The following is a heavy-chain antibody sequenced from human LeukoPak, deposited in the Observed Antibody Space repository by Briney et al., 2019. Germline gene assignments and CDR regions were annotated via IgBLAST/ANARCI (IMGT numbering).Heavy chain of an antibody. D-gene: IGHD2-8*02. CDR3: VRAGGPHTVDV. CDR1: GFTFSIYW. CDR2: INQNGSAT. V-gene: IGHV3-7*01. J-gene: IGHJ6*02. Sequence: GGSLRLSCAASGFTFSIYWMSWVRQAPGKGLEWVANINQNGSATYYVDSVKGRFTISRDNAKNTLFLQMNSLRAEDTAVFYCVRAGGPHTVDVWGQGTTVTVSS.